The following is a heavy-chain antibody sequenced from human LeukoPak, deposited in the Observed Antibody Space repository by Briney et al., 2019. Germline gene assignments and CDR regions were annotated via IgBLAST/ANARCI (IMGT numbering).Heavy chain of an antibody. J-gene: IGHJ5*02. Sequence: GGSLRLSCAVPGLTFSNYAMTWVRQAPGKGLEWVSSIRGDGGGAVYTDSVKGRFTTSRDNSKNMLYLQMNSLRAEDTALYYCTKDPNGDYIGAFDPWGQGTLVTVSS. CDR1: GLTFSNYA. V-gene: IGHV3-23*01. CDR3: TKDPNGDYIGAFDP. CDR2: IRGDGGGA. D-gene: IGHD4-17*01.